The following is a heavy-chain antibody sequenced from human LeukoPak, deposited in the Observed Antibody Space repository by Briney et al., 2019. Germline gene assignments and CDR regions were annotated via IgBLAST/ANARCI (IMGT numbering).Heavy chain of an antibody. V-gene: IGHV3-7*03. CDR1: GFTFSSHW. CDR3: ARVISGYCSGDDCWGNFDI. D-gene: IGHD2-15*01. Sequence: GGSLRLSCAASGFTFSSHWMTWVRQAPGKGLEWVANIKQDGSEKYYVDSVKGRFTISRDNPKNSLYLQMNSLRAADTAVYYCARVISGYCSGDDCWGNFDIWGQGTMVTVSS. CDR2: IKQDGSEK. J-gene: IGHJ3*02.